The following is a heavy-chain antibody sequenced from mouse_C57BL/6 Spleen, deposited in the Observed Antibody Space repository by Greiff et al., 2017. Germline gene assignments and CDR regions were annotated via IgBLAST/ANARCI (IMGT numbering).Heavy chain of an antibody. CDR3: TRLATVVGPLYYAMDY. J-gene: IGHJ4*01. Sequence: QVQLQQSGAELVRPGASVTLSCKASGYTFTDYEMHWVKQTPVHGLEWIGAIDPETGGTAYTQKFKGKAILTADKSSSTAYMELRSLTSEDSAVYYCTRLATVVGPLYYAMDYWGQGTSVTVSS. D-gene: IGHD1-1*01. CDR1: GYTFTDYE. V-gene: IGHV1-15*01. CDR2: IDPETGGT.